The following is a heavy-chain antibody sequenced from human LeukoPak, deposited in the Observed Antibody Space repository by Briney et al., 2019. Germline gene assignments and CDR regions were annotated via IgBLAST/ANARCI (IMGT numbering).Heavy chain of an antibody. CDR1: GGSISSGDYY. Sequence: SQTLSLTCTVSGGSISSGDYYWSWIRQHPGKGLEWIGYIYYSGSTYYNPSLKSRVTISVDTSKNQFSLKLSSVTAADTAVYYCARATDYGGADYWGQGTLVTVSS. CDR2: IYYSGST. CDR3: ARATDYGGADY. J-gene: IGHJ4*02. V-gene: IGHV4-31*03. D-gene: IGHD4-17*01.